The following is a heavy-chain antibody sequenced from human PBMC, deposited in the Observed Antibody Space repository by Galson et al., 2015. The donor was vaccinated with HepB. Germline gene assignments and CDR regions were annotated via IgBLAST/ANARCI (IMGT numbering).Heavy chain of an antibody. CDR3: ARGGSYQYYFDY. J-gene: IGHJ4*02. V-gene: IGHV3-11*06. Sequence: SLRLSCAASGFTFSDYYMSWIRQAPGKGLEWVSYISTSSGYTNYADSVKGRFTMSRDNAKNSLYLQMNSLRAEDTAVYYCARGGSYQYYFDYWGQGTLVTVSS. D-gene: IGHD1-26*01. CDR2: ISTSSGYT. CDR1: GFTFSDYY.